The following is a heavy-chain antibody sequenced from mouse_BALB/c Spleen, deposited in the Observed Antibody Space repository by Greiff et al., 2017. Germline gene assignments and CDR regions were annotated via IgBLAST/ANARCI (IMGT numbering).Heavy chain of an antibody. V-gene: IGHV2-9*02. Sequence: QVQLQQSGPGLVAPSQSLSITCTVSGFSLTSYGVHWVRQPPGKGLEWLGVIWAGGSTNYNSALMSRLSISKDNSKSQVFLKMNSLQTDDTAMYYCARDYSSGPSWFAYWGQGTLVTVSA. CDR1: GFSLTSYG. CDR2: IWAGGST. D-gene: IGHD3-1*01. J-gene: IGHJ3*01. CDR3: ARDYSSGPSWFAY.